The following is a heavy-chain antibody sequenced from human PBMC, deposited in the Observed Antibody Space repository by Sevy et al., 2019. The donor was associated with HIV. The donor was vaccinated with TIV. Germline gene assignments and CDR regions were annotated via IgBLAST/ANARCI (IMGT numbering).Heavy chain of an antibody. CDR3: VREGLGGYSYSLDC. D-gene: IGHD5-18*01. J-gene: IGHJ4*02. CDR2: MKQDGTEK. Sequence: GGSLRLSCAASGFTFSSYSMNWVRQAPGKGLEWVATMKQDGTEKDYVDSVKGRFTISRDNTKSSLFLQMNSLSAEDTAVYYCVREGLGGYSYSLDCWGQGTLVTVSS. V-gene: IGHV3-7*01. CDR1: GFTFSSYS.